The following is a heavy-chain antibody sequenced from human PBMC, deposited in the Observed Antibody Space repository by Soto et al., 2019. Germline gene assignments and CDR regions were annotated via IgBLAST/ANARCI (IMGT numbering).Heavy chain of an antibody. Sequence: PGGSLRLSCAASGFTFSNAWINWVRQAPGKGLEWVGRVKSKNDGGTTDFAAPVKGRFAISRDDSKNMVYLEMNSLQTEDTAIYYCTTDSYITSIIVHFDYWGHGTLVTVSS. CDR1: GFTFSNAW. J-gene: IGHJ4*01. V-gene: IGHV3-15*07. CDR3: TTDSYITSIIVHFDY. D-gene: IGHD3-22*01. CDR2: VKSKNDGGTT.